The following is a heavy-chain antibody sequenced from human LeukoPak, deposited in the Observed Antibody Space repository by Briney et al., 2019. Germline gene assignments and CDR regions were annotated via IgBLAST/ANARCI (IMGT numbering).Heavy chain of an antibody. CDR1: GFTFSTYG. CDR2: ISYDGDNK. CDR3: ARERLSDYYDSSGFYP. D-gene: IGHD3-22*01. J-gene: IGHJ5*02. Sequence: SGGSLRLSCAASGFTFSTYGMHWVRQAPGKGLEWVAVISYDGDNKYFADSVKGRFTISRDNSKNTLYLQMNSLRAEDTAVYYCARERLSDYYDSSGFYPWGQGTLVTVSS. V-gene: IGHV3-30*03.